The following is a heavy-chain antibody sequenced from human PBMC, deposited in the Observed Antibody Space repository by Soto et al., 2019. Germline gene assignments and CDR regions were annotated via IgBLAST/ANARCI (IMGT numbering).Heavy chain of an antibody. CDR1: GGNFNNYA. CDR3: ARVGIVYYYGSFDY. J-gene: IGHJ4*02. V-gene: IGHV1-69*01. Sequence: QVQLVQSGAEVKKPGSSVKVSCKASGGNFNNYAITWVRQAPGQGLEWMGVFNPIFGTANYAQKFQGRVTITADESTTTAYMELSSLRSEDTAVYYCARVGIVYYYGSFDYWGQGTLVTVSS. D-gene: IGHD3-10*01. CDR2: FNPIFGTA.